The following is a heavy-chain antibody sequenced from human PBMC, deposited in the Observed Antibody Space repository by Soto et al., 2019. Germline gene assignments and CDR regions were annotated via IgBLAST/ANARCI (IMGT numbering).Heavy chain of an antibody. CDR2: INHSGST. Sequence: QVQLQQWGAGLLKPSETLSLTCAVYGGSFSGYYWSWIRQPPGKGLEWIGEINHSGSTNYNPSLKSRVTISVDTSKNQFSLKLSSVTAADTAVYYCATSGIVVVPAANPGTVFDYWGQGTLVTVSS. V-gene: IGHV4-34*01. CDR3: ATSGIVVVPAANPGTVFDY. D-gene: IGHD2-2*01. J-gene: IGHJ4*02. CDR1: GGSFSGYY.